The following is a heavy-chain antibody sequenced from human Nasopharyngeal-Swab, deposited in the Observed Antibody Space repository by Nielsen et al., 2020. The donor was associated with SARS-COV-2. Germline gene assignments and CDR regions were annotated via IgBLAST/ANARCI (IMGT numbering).Heavy chain of an antibody. J-gene: IGHJ6*02. V-gene: IGHV3-66*01. CDR1: GFIFSASA. Sequence: GESLKISCAASGFIFSASAIHWVRQAPGKGLEWVSVLYSGGTAYYADSVKGRFTTSRDNSKNMLYLQMNSLRAEDTAVYYCASSYYPGSGTSYGMDVWGHGTTVTVSS. CDR3: ASSYYPGSGTSYGMDV. D-gene: IGHD3-10*01. CDR2: LYSGGTA.